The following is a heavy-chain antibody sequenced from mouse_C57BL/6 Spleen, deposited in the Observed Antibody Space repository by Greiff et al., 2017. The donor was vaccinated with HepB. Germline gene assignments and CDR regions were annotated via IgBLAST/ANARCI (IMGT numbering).Heavy chain of an antibody. J-gene: IGHJ4*01. V-gene: IGHV5-9-1*02. D-gene: IGHD2-5*01. CDR1: GFTFSSYA. CDR2: ISSGGDYI. Sequence: EVPRVESGEGLVKPGGSLKLSCAASGFTFSSYAMSWVRQTPEKRLEWVAYISSGGDYIYYADTVKGRFTISRDNARNTLYLQMSSLKSEDTAMYYCTRQDSNYPYYAMDYWGQGTSVTVSS. CDR3: TRQDSNYPYYAMDY.